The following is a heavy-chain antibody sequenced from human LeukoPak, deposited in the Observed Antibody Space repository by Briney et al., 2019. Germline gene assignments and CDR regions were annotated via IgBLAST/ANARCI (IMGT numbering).Heavy chain of an antibody. D-gene: IGHD6-13*01. V-gene: IGHV4-31*03. CDR1: GGSISSGGYY. CDR2: MFYSGST. Sequence: SQTLSLTCTVSGGSISSGGYYWSWIRQHPGKGLELIGYMFYSGSTYYNPSLKSRVTISVDTSKNQFSLKLSSVTAADTAVYYCAIRSLRSSWDSFDYWGQGALVTVSS. CDR3: AIRSLRSSWDSFDY. J-gene: IGHJ4*02.